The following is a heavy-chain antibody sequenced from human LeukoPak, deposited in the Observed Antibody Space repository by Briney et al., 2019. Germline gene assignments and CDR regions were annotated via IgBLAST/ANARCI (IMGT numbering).Heavy chain of an antibody. Sequence: GGSVRVSCKASGYTFTGYYMYWVRQAPGQGLEWMGWINPNSGVTNYAQKFQGRVTLTRDTSINTAYMELSRLRSDDTAVYYCARDSYDILTGYPAAPFDYWGQGTLVTVSS. J-gene: IGHJ4*02. CDR1: GYTFTGYY. D-gene: IGHD3-9*01. CDR3: ARDSYDILTGYPAAPFDY. CDR2: INPNSGVT. V-gene: IGHV1-2*02.